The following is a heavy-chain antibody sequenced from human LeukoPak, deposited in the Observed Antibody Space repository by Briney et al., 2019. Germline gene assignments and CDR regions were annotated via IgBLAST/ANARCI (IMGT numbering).Heavy chain of an antibody. Sequence: SETLSLTCTVSGYSISSGYYWGWIRQPPGKGLEWIGSIYHSGSTYYNPSLKSRVTISVDTSKNQFSLKLSSVTAADTAVYYCARDLGAAGTAVYWGQGTLVTVSS. V-gene: IGHV4-38-2*02. J-gene: IGHJ4*02. CDR1: GYSISSGYY. CDR3: ARDLGAAGTAVY. D-gene: IGHD6-13*01. CDR2: IYHSGST.